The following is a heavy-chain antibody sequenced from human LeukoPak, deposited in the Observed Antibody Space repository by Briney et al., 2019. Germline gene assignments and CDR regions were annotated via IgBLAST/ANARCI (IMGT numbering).Heavy chain of an antibody. V-gene: IGHV3-11*01. D-gene: IGHD6-13*01. CDR2: ISSSGSTI. Sequence: KPGGSLRLSCAASGFTFSDYYMSWIRQAPGKELEWVSYISSSGSTIYYADSVKGRFTISRDNAKNSLYLQMNSLGAEDTAVYYCARAGGSSSSGWFDPWGQGTLVTVSS. CDR3: ARAGGSSSSGWFDP. J-gene: IGHJ5*02. CDR1: GFTFSDYY.